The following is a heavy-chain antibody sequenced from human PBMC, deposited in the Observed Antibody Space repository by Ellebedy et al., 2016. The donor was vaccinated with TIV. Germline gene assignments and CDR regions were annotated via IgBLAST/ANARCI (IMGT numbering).Heavy chain of an antibody. D-gene: IGHD4-23*01. V-gene: IGHV4-59*12. J-gene: IGHJ4*02. CDR1: GGSISSYY. CDR3: ARAYGGNFDY. Sequence: MPGGSLRLSCTVSGGSISSYYWSWIRQPPGKGLEWIGYIYYSGSTNYNPSLKSRVTIAVDTSKNQFSLKLSSVTAADTAVYYCARAYGGNFDYWGQGTLVTVSS. CDR2: IYYSGST.